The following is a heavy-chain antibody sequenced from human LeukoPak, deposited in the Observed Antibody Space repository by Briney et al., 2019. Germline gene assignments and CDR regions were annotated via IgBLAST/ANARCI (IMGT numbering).Heavy chain of an antibody. CDR2: IYHSGST. V-gene: IGHV4-30-2*01. D-gene: IGHD2-2*03. CDR1: GGSISSGGYS. J-gene: IGHJ4*02. CDR3: ARAGYCSSTSCYATYYFDY. Sequence: SQTLSLTCAVSGGSISSGGYSWSWIRQPPGKGLEWIGYIYHSGSTYYNPSLKSRVTISVDRSKSQFSLKLSSVTAADTAVYYCARAGYCSSTSCYATYYFDYWGQGTLVTVSS.